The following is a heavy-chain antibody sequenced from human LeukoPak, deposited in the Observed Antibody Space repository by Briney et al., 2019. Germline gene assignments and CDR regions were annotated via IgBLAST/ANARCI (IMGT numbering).Heavy chain of an antibody. Sequence: PSETLSLTCTVSGGSISSYYWSWIRQPAGKGLEWIGRIYTSGSTNYNPSLKSRVTMSVDTSKNQFSLKLSSVTAADTAVYYCARDHGYSGYDFFDYWGQGTLVTVSS. D-gene: IGHD5-12*01. J-gene: IGHJ4*02. CDR2: IYTSGST. CDR1: GGSISSYY. CDR3: ARDHGYSGYDFFDY. V-gene: IGHV4-4*07.